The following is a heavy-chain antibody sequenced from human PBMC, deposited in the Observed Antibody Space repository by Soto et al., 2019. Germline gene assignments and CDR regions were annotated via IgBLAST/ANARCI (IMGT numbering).Heavy chain of an antibody. CDR2: IIPIFGTA. J-gene: IGHJ3*02. Sequence: VASVKVSCKASGGTFSSYAISWVRQAPGQGLEWMGGIIPIFGTANYAQKFQGRVTITADESTSTAYMELSSLRSEDTAVYYCARIYGSEHGAFDIWGQGTMVTVSS. V-gene: IGHV1-69*13. CDR3: ARIYGSEHGAFDI. CDR1: GGTFSSYA. D-gene: IGHD3-10*01.